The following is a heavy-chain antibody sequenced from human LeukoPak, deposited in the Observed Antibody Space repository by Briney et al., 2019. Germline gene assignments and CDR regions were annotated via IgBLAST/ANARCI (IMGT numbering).Heavy chain of an antibody. D-gene: IGHD3-10*01. Sequence: SETLSLTCTVSGGSISSSSYYWGWIRQPPGKGLEWIGSIYYSGSTYYNPSLKSRVTISVDTSKNQFSLKLSSVTAADTAVYYCARDTPIYGSGSYYNPFDYWGQGTLVTVSS. V-gene: IGHV4-39*07. CDR3: ARDTPIYGSGSYYNPFDY. CDR2: IYYSGST. CDR1: GGSISSSSYY. J-gene: IGHJ4*02.